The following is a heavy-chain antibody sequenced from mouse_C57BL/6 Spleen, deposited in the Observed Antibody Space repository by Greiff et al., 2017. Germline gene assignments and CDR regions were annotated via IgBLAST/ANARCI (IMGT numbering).Heavy chain of an antibody. D-gene: IGHD2-5*01. CDR3: ARDYYSNGGYFDV. CDR2: IYPGSGST. Sequence: VQLQQPGAELVKPGASVKMSCKASGYTFTSYWITWVKQRPGQGLEWIGDIYPGSGSTNYNEKFKSKATLTVDTSSSTAYMQLSSLTSEDSAVYYCARDYYSNGGYFDVWGTGTTVTVSS. CDR1: GYTFTSYW. J-gene: IGHJ1*03. V-gene: IGHV1-55*01.